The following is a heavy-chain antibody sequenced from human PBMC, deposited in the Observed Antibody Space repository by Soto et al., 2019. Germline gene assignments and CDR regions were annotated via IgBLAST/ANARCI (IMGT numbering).Heavy chain of an antibody. V-gene: IGHV1-2*04. Sequence: ASVKVSCKASGYTFTGYYMHWVRQAPGQGLEWMGWINPNSGGTNYAQKFQGWVTMTRDTSISTAYMELSRLRSDDTAVYYCARERRGWGSDAFDIWGQGTMVTVSS. J-gene: IGHJ3*02. CDR1: GYTFTGYY. CDR2: INPNSGGT. CDR3: ARERRGWGSDAFDI. D-gene: IGHD7-27*01.